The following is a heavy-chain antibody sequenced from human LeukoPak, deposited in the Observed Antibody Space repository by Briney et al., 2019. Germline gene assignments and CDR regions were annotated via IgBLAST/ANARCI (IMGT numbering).Heavy chain of an antibody. J-gene: IGHJ4*02. Sequence: PGGSLRLSCAASGLTFRNYGMYWVRQAPGKGLEWVAVIWYDGSNKYYADSVKGRFTISRDNSKNTLYLQMNSLRAEDTAVYYCATARSCSGGDCYYLDYWGQGTLVTVSS. CDR1: GLTFRNYG. D-gene: IGHD2-21*02. V-gene: IGHV3-33*01. CDR2: IWYDGSNK. CDR3: ATARSCSGGDCYYLDY.